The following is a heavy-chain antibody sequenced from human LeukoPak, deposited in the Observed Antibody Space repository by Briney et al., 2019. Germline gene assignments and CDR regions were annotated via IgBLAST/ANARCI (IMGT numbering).Heavy chain of an antibody. V-gene: IGHV4-34*01. J-gene: IGHJ4*02. D-gene: IGHD2-2*01. CDR2: INHTGST. CDR3: ARGQEKWEVVRRDVRFDS. CDR1: GGTFSGYY. Sequence: KASETLSLTCAVYGGTFSGYYWTWIRQPPGKGLEWIGEINHTGSTNYNPSLKSRVSISVDTSKNQLSLKVNFVTAADTAVYYCARGQEKWEVVRRDVRFDSWGQGTLVTVSS.